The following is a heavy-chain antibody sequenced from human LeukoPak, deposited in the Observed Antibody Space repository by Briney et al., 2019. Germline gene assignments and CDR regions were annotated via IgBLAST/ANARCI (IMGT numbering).Heavy chain of an antibody. V-gene: IGHV1-2*02. CDR2: INPNSGGT. CDR3: ARLSPLNGGIVVVVAVFDP. Sequence: ASVKVSCKASGYTFTDYYMHWVRQAPGQGLEWMGWINPNSGGTNYAQKFQGRVTMTRDTSISTAYMELSRLRSDDTAVYYCARLSPLNGGIVVVVAVFDPWGQGTLVTVSS. D-gene: IGHD2-15*01. J-gene: IGHJ5*02. CDR1: GYTFTDYY.